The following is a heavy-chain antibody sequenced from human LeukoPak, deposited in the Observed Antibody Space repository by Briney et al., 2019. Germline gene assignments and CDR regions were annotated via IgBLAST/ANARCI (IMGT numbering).Heavy chain of an antibody. Sequence: GGSLRLSCAASGFTFSSYAMSWVRQAPGKGLEYVSAISPNGDNTYYADSVKGRFTISRDNSKNTLYLQMASLRGEDTAVYYCARAPREGFSGSYHDYWGQGTLVTVSS. V-gene: IGHV3-64*02. J-gene: IGHJ4*02. CDR3: ARAPREGFSGSYHDY. D-gene: IGHD1-26*01. CDR2: ISPNGDNT. CDR1: GFTFSSYA.